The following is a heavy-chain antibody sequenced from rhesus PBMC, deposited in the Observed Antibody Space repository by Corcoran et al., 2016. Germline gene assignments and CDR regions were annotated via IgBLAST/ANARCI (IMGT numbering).Heavy chain of an antibody. J-gene: IGHJ4*01. D-gene: IGHD4-29*01. CDR3: ARGEGSSYGFFDY. CDR2: SNRSCGKR. V-gene: IGHV1-200*01. CDR1: GYTFISYS. Sequence: QVQLVQSGADVKKPGALVKPSCKASGYTFISYSINWLRQGPGQGLEWRGWSNRSCGKRGYTKNLQGRGTMTRDTSTSTAYMDLSSLRSEDTAVYYCARGEGSSYGFFDYWGQGVLVTVSS.